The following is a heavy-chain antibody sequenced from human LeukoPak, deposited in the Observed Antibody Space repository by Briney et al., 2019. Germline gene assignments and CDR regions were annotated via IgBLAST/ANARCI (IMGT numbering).Heavy chain of an antibody. D-gene: IGHD6-19*01. J-gene: IGHJ1*01. V-gene: IGHV4-4*07. CDR3: ARSSSRGWYVNDFQH. Sequence: PSETLSLTCTVSGGSISSYYWSWIRQPAGKGLEWIGRIYTSGSTNYNPSLKSRVTMSVDTSKNQFSLKLSSVTAADTAVYYCARSSSRGWYVNDFQHWGQGTLVTVSS. CDR1: GGSISSYY. CDR2: IYTSGST.